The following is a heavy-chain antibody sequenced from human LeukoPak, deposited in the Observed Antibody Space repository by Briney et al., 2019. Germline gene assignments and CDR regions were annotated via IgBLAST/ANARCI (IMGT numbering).Heavy chain of an antibody. CDR2: ISGSGGST. D-gene: IGHD3-3*01. J-gene: IGHJ6*02. CDR3: TKDSFLDYGITIFGVVISNYYYGMDV. Sequence: GGSLRLSCAASGFTFSSYAMSWVRQAPGKGLEWVSAISGSGGSTYYADSVKGRFTISRDNSKNTLYLQMNSLRAEDTAVYYCTKDSFLDYGITIFGVVISNYYYGMDVWGQGTTVTVSS. V-gene: IGHV3-23*01. CDR1: GFTFSSYA.